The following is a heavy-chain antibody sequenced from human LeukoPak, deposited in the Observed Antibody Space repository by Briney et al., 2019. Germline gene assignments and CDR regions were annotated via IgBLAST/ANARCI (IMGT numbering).Heavy chain of an antibody. CDR3: ARSHHRGYYYSSGSYSEFDY. J-gene: IGHJ4*02. Sequence: GGSLRLSCAASGFTFSSYDMHWVRQATGGGLEWVSGIGTAGDTYYPDSVKGRFTISRENAKNSLYLQMNSLRAGDTAVYYCARSHHRGYYYSSGSYSEFDYWGQGTLVTVSS. CDR2: IGTAGDT. D-gene: IGHD3-10*01. CDR1: GFTFSSYD. V-gene: IGHV3-13*01.